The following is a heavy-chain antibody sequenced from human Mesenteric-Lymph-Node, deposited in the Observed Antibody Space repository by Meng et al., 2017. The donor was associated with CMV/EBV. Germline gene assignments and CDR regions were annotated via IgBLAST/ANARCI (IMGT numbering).Heavy chain of an antibody. D-gene: IGHD6-6*01. CDR2: INHSGST. Sequence: VYGGSFSGYYWSWIRQPPGKGLEWIGEINHSGSTNYNPSLKSRVTISVDTSKNQFSLKLSSVTAADTAVYYCAARLSYSSSYSYDYWGQGTLVTVSS. V-gene: IGHV4-34*01. CDR3: AARLSYSSSYSYDY. CDR1: GGSFSGYY. J-gene: IGHJ4*02.